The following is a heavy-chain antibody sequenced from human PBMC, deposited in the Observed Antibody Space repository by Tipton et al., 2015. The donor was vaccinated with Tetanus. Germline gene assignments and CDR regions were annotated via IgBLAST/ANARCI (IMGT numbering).Heavy chain of an antibody. CDR1: GGSFSGYY. CDR2: IYYSGRT. CDR3: ARSLPYFRFDY. V-gene: IGHV4-59*01. J-gene: IGHJ4*02. Sequence: TLSLTCAVYGGSFSGYYWSWIRQPPGKGLEWIGYIYYSGRTNYNPSLKSRVTISVDTSKNQFSLKLSSVTAADTAVYYCARSLPYFRFDYWGQGTLVTVSS. D-gene: IGHD2-15*01.